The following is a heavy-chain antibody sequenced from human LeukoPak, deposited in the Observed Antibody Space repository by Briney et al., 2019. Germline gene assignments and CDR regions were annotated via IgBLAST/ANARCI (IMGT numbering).Heavy chain of an antibody. CDR2: IKQDGSEK. CDR3: ARDPNAALDLYYYYYMDV. J-gene: IGHJ6*03. V-gene: IGHV3-7*01. D-gene: IGHD4/OR15-4a*01. Sequence: TGGSLRLSCAASGFTFSNYWMSWVRQAPGKGLEWVANIKQDGSEKHYVDSVKGRFTISRDNSKNTLYLQMNSLRAEDTAVYYCARDPNAALDLYYYYYMDVWGKGTTVTVSS. CDR1: GFTFSNYW.